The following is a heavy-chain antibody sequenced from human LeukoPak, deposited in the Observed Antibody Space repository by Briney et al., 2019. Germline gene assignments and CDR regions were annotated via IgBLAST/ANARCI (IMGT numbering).Heavy chain of an antibody. J-gene: IGHJ6*03. V-gene: IGHV3-53*01. CDR1: GLTVSSNC. Sequence: PGGSLRLSCAASGLTVSSNCMSWVRQAPGKGLEWVSFIYSGGNTYYADSVKGRFTISRDNAKNSLYLQMNSLRAEDTAVYYCARDLAKRNYYYYYMDVWGKGTTVTVSS. CDR3: ARDLAKRNYYYYYMDV. CDR2: IYSGGNT. D-gene: IGHD5-12*01.